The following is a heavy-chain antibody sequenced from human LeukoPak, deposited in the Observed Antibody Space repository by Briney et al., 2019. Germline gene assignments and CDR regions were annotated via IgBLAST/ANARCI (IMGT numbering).Heavy chain of an antibody. CDR2: MNPNSGNS. CDR3: ARAPRITIFGVVIGYYFVF. Sequence: ASVKVSCKASGYTFTSYDINWVRQATGQGLEWMGWMNPNSGNSGYAQKFRGRVTMTRNTSISTAYMGLSSLRSEDTAVYYCARAPRITIFGVVIGYYFVFWGRGTLVSVSS. J-gene: IGHJ4*02. V-gene: IGHV1-8*01. D-gene: IGHD3-3*01. CDR1: GYTFTSYD.